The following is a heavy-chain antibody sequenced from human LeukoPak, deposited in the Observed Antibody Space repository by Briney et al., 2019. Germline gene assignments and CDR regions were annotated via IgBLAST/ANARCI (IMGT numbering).Heavy chain of an antibody. CDR2: ISHSGSPT. Sequence: GGSLRLSCAASGFTFSAYRIILLRQARGTGLEWVSSISHSGSPTYDADSMKGRFTISRDNAKNSVDLQMNSLRAEDTAVYYCARDMYGGYSDYWGQGTLVTVSS. CDR1: GFTFSAYR. V-gene: IGHV3-21*01. J-gene: IGHJ4*02. CDR3: ARDMYGGYSDY. D-gene: IGHD2-8*01.